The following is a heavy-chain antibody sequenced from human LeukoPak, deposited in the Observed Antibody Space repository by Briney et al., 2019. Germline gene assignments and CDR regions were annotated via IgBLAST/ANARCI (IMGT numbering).Heavy chain of an antibody. Sequence: GRSLRLSCAASGFTFDDYAMHWVRQAPGKGLEWVSGICWNSGSIGYADSVKGRFTISRDNAKNSLYLQMNSLRAEDTALYYCAKEYSGSYLGSDAFDIWGQGTMVTVSS. CDR3: AKEYSGSYLGSDAFDI. CDR2: ICWNSGSI. V-gene: IGHV3-9*01. CDR1: GFTFDDYA. J-gene: IGHJ3*02. D-gene: IGHD1-26*01.